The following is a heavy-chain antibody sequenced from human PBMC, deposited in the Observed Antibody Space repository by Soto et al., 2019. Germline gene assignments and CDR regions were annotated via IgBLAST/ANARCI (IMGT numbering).Heavy chain of an antibody. CDR3: PNIGPLDV. CDR1: GFTFNSND. J-gene: IGHJ6*02. CDR2: ISSNGAFT. Sequence: GGSLRLSCAVSGFTFNSNDMTWVRQAPGKGLEWVSAISSNGAFTYHADSVRGRLTISRDNSKNTLYLQMNSLRAEDTAVYYCPNIGPLDVWGQGTTVTVSS. D-gene: IGHD3-16*02. V-gene: IGHV3-23*01.